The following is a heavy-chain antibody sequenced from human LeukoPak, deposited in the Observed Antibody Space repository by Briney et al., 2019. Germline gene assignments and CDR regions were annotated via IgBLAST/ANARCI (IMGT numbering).Heavy chain of an antibody. CDR3: ASFGGFGG. V-gene: IGHV3-23*01. D-gene: IGHD3-10*01. J-gene: IGHJ4*02. CDR2: ISGSGASK. Sequence: GGSLRLSCAASGFTFNNYARSWVRQAPGKGLEWVSGISGSGASKVYADSVRGRFTISRDNTKNTLYLQMNSLGAADTAVYDCASFGGFGGWGQGTLVTVCS. CDR1: GFTFNNYA.